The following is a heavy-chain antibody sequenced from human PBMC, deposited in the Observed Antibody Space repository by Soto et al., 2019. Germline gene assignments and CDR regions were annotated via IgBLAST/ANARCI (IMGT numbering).Heavy chain of an antibody. CDR1: GYTFTSYG. V-gene: IGHV1-18*01. CDR3: ARDFESSGSYGEGYYYYGMDV. J-gene: IGHJ6*02. CDR2: ISAYNGNT. D-gene: IGHD6-19*01. Sequence: QVQLVQSGAEVKKPGASVKVSCKASGYTFTSYGISWVRQAPGQGLEWMGWISAYNGNTNYAQKLRGRVTMTTDTSTSTACLELRSLGSDEAAVYYCARDFESSGSYGEGYYYYGMDVWGQGTTVTVSS.